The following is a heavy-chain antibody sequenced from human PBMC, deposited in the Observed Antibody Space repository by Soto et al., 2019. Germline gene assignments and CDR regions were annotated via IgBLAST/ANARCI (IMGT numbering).Heavy chain of an antibody. CDR3: ARTPMTMIVVAPYYFDY. D-gene: IGHD3-22*01. Sequence: QLQLQESGSGLVKPSQTLSLTCAVSGGSISSGGYSWSWIRQPPGKGLEWIGYIYHSGSTYYNPSLKSRGTISVDRSKNQFSLKPSSVTAADTAVYYCARTPMTMIVVAPYYFDYWGQGTLVTVSS. V-gene: IGHV4-30-2*01. CDR2: IYHSGST. CDR1: GGSISSGGYS. J-gene: IGHJ4*02.